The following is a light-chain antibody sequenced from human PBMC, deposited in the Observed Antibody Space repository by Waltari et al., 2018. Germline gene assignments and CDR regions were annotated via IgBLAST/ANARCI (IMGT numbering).Light chain of an antibody. CDR1: QSISSW. V-gene: IGKV1-5*03. CDR2: KAS. J-gene: IGKJ3*01. CDR3: QQYNTYSA. Sequence: DIQMTQSPSTLSASVGDRVTITCRASQSISSWVAWYQQKPGTAPKLLIYKASTVETGVPSRFSGSGFGTEFTLTISSLQPDDFATYYCQQYNTYSAFGPGTKVDI.